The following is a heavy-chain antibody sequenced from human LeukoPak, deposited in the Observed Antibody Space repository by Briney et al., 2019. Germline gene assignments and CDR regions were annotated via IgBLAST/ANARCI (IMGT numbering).Heavy chain of an antibody. D-gene: IGHD2-2*02. V-gene: IGHV3-21*01. CDR1: GFTFSSYS. Sequence: GGSLRLSCAASGFTFSSYSMNWVRQAPGKGLEWVSSISSSSSYIYYADSVKGRFTISRDNAKNSLYLQMNSLRAEDTAVYYCARGLDQLLYRWEARPGPNWSDPWGQGTLVTVSS. CDR2: ISSSSSYI. CDR3: ARGLDQLLYRWEARPGPNWSDP. J-gene: IGHJ5*02.